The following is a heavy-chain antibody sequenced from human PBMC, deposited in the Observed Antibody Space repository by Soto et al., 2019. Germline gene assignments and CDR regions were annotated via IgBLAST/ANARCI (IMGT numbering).Heavy chain of an antibody. D-gene: IGHD3-22*01. CDR1: GFTFSNYA. V-gene: IGHV3-7*03. Sequence: GGSLRLSCAASGFTFSNYAMSWVRQAPGKGLEWVASIKQDGSEKYYVDSVKGRFTISRDNAKNSLYLQMNSLRAEDTAVYYCASQAKGYYYDSSGYPTNYGMDVWGQGTTVTVSS. CDR3: ASQAKGYYYDSSGYPTNYGMDV. CDR2: IKQDGSEK. J-gene: IGHJ6*02.